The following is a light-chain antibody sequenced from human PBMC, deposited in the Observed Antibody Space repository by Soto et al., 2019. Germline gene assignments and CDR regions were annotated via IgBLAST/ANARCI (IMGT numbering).Light chain of an antibody. CDR3: SSYTSSSTLGV. Sequence: QSVLTQPASVSGSPGQSITISCTGTSSDVGGYNYVSWYQQHPGKAPKLMIYDVSNRPSGVSNRFSGSKSGNTASLTISGLQAVDEADYYCSSYTSSSTLGVFGTGTKLTVL. J-gene: IGLJ1*01. V-gene: IGLV2-14*01. CDR1: SSDVGGYNY. CDR2: DVS.